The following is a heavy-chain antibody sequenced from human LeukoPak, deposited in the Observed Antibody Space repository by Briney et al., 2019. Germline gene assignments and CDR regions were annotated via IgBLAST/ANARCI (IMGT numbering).Heavy chain of an antibody. J-gene: IGHJ3*02. V-gene: IGHV1-2*02. CDR3: ARDFNEAFDI. Sequence: ASVKVSCKASGYTFTGCYMHWVRQAPGQGLEWMGWISPNSGGTNYAQKFQGRVTMTRDTSISTAYMELSRLRSDDTAVYYCARDFNEAFDIWGQGTMVTVSS. CDR2: ISPNSGGT. D-gene: IGHD1-1*01. CDR1: GYTFTGCY.